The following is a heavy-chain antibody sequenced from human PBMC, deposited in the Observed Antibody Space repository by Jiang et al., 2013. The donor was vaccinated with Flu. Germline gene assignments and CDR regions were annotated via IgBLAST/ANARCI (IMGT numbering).Heavy chain of an antibody. CDR1: GYGFTSYW. Sequence: GAEVKKPGESLRISCQASGYGFTSYWISWVRQMPGKGLEWMGWIDPSDYYIKYSPSFQGHVTISADRSIGTAYLQWTSLKASDTATFYCATLAARRGAREFYYLERLGQRDHGHGLL. D-gene: IGHD3-10*01. V-gene: IGHV5-10-1*01. CDR2: IDPSDYYI. CDR3: ATLAARRGAREFYYLER. J-gene: IGHJ6*03.